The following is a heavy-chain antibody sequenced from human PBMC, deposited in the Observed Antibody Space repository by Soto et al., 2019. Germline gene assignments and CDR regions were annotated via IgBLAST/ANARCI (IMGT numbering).Heavy chain of an antibody. CDR2: ISGSGGST. CDR3: AKVMDYYDSSGHMDV. V-gene: IGHV3-23*01. D-gene: IGHD3-22*01. J-gene: IGHJ6*02. CDR1: GFTFSSYA. Sequence: GGSLRLSCADSGFTFSSYAMSWVRQAPGKGLEWVSAISGSGGSTYYADSVKGRSTISRDNSKNTLYLQMNSLRAEDTAVYYCAKVMDYYDSSGHMDVWGQGTAVTVSS.